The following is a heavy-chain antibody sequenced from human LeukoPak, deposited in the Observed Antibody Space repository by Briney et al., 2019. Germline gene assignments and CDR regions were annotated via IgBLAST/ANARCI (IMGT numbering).Heavy chain of an antibody. CDR3: ARSYYDSSGYYHFDY. J-gene: IGHJ4*02. CDR1: GYTFTSCV. V-gene: IGHV1-18*01. D-gene: IGHD3-22*01. Sequence: ASVKVSCKASGYTFTSCVISWVRQAPGQGLEWMGWISAYNGNTNYAQKLQGRVTMTTDTSTSTAYMELRSLRSDDTAVYYCARSYYDSSGYYHFDYWGQGTLVTVSS. CDR2: ISAYNGNT.